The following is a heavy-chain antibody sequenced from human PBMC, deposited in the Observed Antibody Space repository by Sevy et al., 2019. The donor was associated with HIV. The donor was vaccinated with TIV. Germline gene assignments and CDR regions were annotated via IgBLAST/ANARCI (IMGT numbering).Heavy chain of an antibody. CDR3: AGVAGSGSYYMGYYYYMDV. CDR2: IKQGGSEK. J-gene: IGHJ6*03. V-gene: IGHV3-7*03. D-gene: IGHD3-10*01. CDR1: GFTFSSYW. Sequence: GGSLRLSCAASGFTFSSYWMSWVRQAPGKGLEWVANIKQGGSEKYYVDSVKGRFTISRDNAKNSLYLQMNSLRAEQTAVYYCAGVAGSGSYYMGYYYYMDVWGKGTTVTVSS.